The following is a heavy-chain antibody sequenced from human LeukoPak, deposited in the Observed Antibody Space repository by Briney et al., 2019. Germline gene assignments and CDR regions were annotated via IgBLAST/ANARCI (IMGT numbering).Heavy chain of an antibody. Sequence: ASVKVSCKASGYTFTGYYLHWVRQAPGQGLEWMGWINPNSAGTGYAQKFQGRVTMTRDTSISTAYMELSSLRSDDTAVYYCAREKYSGGFLLDYWGQGTLVTAPS. CDR1: GYTFTGYY. CDR3: AREKYSGGFLLDY. J-gene: IGHJ4*02. V-gene: IGHV1-2*02. D-gene: IGHD1-26*01. CDR2: INPNSAGT.